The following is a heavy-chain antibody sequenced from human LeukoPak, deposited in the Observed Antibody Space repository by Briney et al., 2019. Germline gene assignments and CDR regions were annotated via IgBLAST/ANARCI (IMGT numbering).Heavy chain of an antibody. J-gene: IGHJ4*02. CDR3: ARRHGYPRYFFDY. CDR2: IFYSGST. Sequence: SETLSLTCTVSGGSINSRGHYCGWIRQPPGKGLEWIGSIFYSGSTYYNPSLRSRVTISVDTSKNQFSLKVTSVTAADTALYYCARRHGYPRYFFDYWGQGTLVTVSS. CDR1: GGSINSRGHY. V-gene: IGHV4-39*01. D-gene: IGHD5-18*01.